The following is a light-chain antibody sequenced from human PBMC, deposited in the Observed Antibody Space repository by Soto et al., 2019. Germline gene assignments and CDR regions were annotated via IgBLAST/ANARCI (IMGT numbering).Light chain of an antibody. Sequence: TVRPHSPLTLSVSPVERVPLSCRASQNISRSLAWYQQKPGQGPSLLIYGTSTRAGGVPARFSGGGSGTEFTLTITSLQSEDFAVYYCHQYNGWPRPFGQGTKVDI. V-gene: IGKV3-15*01. J-gene: IGKJ1*01. CDR1: QNISRS. CDR3: HQYNGWPRP. CDR2: GTS.